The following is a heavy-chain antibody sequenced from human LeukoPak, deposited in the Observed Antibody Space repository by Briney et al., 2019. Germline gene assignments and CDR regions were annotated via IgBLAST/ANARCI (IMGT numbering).Heavy chain of an antibody. V-gene: IGHV3-23*01. CDR2: ISGSGGST. Sequence: GGSLRLSCAASGFTFSSYAMSWVRQAPGKGLEWVSAISGSGGSTYYAASVKGRFTISRDNSKNTLYLQMNSLRAEDTAVYYCTKDPGRAIPWWFDPWGQGTLVTVSS. J-gene: IGHJ5*02. CDR3: TKDPGRAIPWWFDP. D-gene: IGHD2-2*02. CDR1: GFTFSSYA.